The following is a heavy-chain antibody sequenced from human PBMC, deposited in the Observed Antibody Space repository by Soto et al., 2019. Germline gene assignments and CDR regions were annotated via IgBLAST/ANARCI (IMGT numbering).Heavy chain of an antibody. Sequence: QVQLVQSGAEVKKPGSSVKVSCKASGGTFSSYSINWVRQAPGQGLEWMGGSIPIFRTTNYAQKFQGRVTITADESTSTVYMELSSLRPADTAASYGARGVQHRKASYYHDTDVWGQGTRVTATS. CDR2: SIPIFRTT. V-gene: IGHV1-69*01. J-gene: IGHJ6*01. CDR3: ARGVQHRKASYYHDTDV. CDR1: GGTFSSYS. D-gene: IGHD6-13*01.